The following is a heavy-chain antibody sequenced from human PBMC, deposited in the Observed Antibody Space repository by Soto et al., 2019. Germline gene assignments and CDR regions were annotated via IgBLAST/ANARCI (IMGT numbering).Heavy chain of an antibody. D-gene: IGHD6-19*01. Sequence: QVQLVESGGGVVQPGRSLRLSCAASGFTFSSYAAHWVRQAPGKGLEWVAGVSFDGSNKFYADSVKGRFTISRDNSKNTRDLQMNSLRTEDTAVYYGARGGRGIAVAGFDYWGQGTLVTVSS. CDR2: VSFDGSNK. J-gene: IGHJ4*02. V-gene: IGHV3-30-3*01. CDR3: ARGGRGIAVAGFDY. CDR1: GFTFSSYA.